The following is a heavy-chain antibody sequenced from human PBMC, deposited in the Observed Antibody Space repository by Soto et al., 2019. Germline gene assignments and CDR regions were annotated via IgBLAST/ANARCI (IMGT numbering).Heavy chain of an antibody. J-gene: IGHJ4*02. CDR2: INLSDGST. CDR1: GYTFTSAY. CDR3: ARDRFGYADSGD. Sequence: QVLLVQSGAEVKKPGASVRVSCRTSGYTFTSAYMNWVRQAPGQGLEGLGVINLSDGSTLYAQKFQGRVTLTRDTSTSTLYIELNSLTSEDTAVYYCARDRFGYADSGDWGQGTLVTVSS. V-gene: IGHV1-46*01. D-gene: IGHD4-17*01.